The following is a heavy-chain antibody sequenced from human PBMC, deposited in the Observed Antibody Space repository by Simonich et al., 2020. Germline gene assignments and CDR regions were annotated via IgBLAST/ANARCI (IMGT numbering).Heavy chain of an antibody. CDR1: GYTFTSYG. D-gene: IGHD2-15*01. CDR2: ISAYNGKT. CDR3: ARASRGTWWYYYFDY. V-gene: IGHV1-18*01. J-gene: IGHJ4*02. Sequence: QVQLVQSGAEVKKPGASVKVSCKASGYTFTSYGISWVRQAPGQGLEWMGWISAYNGKTNNAQKPQGRVTMTTDTSTSTAYMELRSLRSDDTAVYYCARASRGTWWYYYFDYWGQGTLVTVSS.